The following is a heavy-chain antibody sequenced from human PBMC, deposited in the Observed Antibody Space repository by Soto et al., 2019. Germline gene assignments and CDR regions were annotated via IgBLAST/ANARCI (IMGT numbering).Heavy chain of an antibody. CDR3: AKDQINPIYNYYMDV. J-gene: IGHJ6*03. CDR2: ISGGGSST. Sequence: EVQLLESGGGLVQPGGSLRLSCAASGFIFSDYAMSWVRQAPGKGLEWVSSISGGGSSTHHADSVKGRFTISRDKSKNTLYLQRNSLRAEDTAVYYCAKDQINPIYNYYMDVWGKGTTVTVSS. CDR1: GFIFSDYA. V-gene: IGHV3-23*01.